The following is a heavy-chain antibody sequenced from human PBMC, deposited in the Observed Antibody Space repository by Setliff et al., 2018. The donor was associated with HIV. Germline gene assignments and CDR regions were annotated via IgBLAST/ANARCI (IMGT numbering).Heavy chain of an antibody. CDR3: ARESPSSSWFYFDF. Sequence: SETLSLTCAVYGGSFSDYYWTWIRQSPGKGLEWIGEINHRGSTNYNPSLKSRVTVSVDTSKNQFSLKLGSMTAADTAVYYCARESPSSSWFYFDFWGQGTLVTVSS. CDR1: GGSFSDYY. CDR2: INHRGST. J-gene: IGHJ4*02. V-gene: IGHV4-34*01. D-gene: IGHD6-13*01.